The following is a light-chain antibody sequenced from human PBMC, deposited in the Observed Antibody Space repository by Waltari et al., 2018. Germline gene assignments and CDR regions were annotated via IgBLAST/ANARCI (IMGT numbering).Light chain of an antibody. J-gene: IGLJ1*01. CDR3: TSYTSRHSLV. CDR1: SRIVCDFDR. CDR2: DVS. Sequence: QSALTQPASLSGSPGQSIPIPRPRTSRIVCDFDRVPWYQQHPGKAPKVVIFDVSYRPSGVSNRFSGSKSGNTASLTISGLQAEDEADYYCTSYTSRHSLVFGTGTKVTVL. V-gene: IGLV2-14*03.